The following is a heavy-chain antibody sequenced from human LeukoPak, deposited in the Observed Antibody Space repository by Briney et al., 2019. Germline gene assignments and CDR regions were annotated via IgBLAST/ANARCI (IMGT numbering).Heavy chain of an antibody. D-gene: IGHD2-15*01. J-gene: IGHJ4*02. CDR3: ARVVYCSAGSCYVFDY. Sequence: ASVKVSCKASGYTFTSYDITWVRQAPGQGLEWMGWISAYNGNTNYAQKLEGRVTMTTDTSTSTAYMEVRSLRSDDTAVYYCARVVYCSAGSCYVFDYWGQGTLVTVSS. CDR1: GYTFTSYD. V-gene: IGHV1-18*01. CDR2: ISAYNGNT.